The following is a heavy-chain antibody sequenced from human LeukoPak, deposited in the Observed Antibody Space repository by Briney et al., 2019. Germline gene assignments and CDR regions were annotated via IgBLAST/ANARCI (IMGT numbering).Heavy chain of an antibody. CDR2: GHYRETT. D-gene: IGHD4-11*01. J-gene: IGHJ6*03. CDR3: ARLGRTVTTEGGYYYYYYMDV. Sequence: PSETLSLTCSVFGDSVNNNAYYWAWIRQAPGKRLEWVGSGHYRETTYSSPSLKSRVTISVDTSKNQVSLKLNSVTAADTGVYYCARLGRTVTTEGGYYYYYYMDVWGKGTTVTVSS. V-gene: IGHV4-39*01. CDR1: GDSVNNNAYY.